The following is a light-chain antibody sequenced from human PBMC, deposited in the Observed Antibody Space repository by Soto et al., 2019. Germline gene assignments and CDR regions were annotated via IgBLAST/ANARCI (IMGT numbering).Light chain of an antibody. CDR1: QGVSNR. CDR2: AAT. V-gene: IGKV1-17*03. Sequence: DIQMTQSPSAMSASVGDRITITCRASQGVSNRLVWFRQKPGKVPKRLIFAATLLQSGVPSRFTGSGSAKEFTLTMSGLQAEDFATYYCLQHNSYHWMFGPGTKVHI. J-gene: IGKJ1*01. CDR3: LQHNSYHWM.